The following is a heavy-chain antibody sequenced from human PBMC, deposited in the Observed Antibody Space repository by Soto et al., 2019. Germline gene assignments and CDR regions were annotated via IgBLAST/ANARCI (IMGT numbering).Heavy chain of an antibody. CDR1: GGFVSSGSYY. V-gene: IGHV4-34*01. Sequence: QVQLQQWGAGLLKPSETLSLTCAVYGGFVSSGSYYWSWIRQPPGKGLEWIGEMSHSGGTHFNPSPKSRVTISMDTSKNQFSLQMGSVAPGHTALYYWARVERGTATTVVDAFDIWGPGTLVTVSS. CDR2: MSHSGGT. J-gene: IGHJ3*02. CDR3: ARVERGTATTVVDAFDI. D-gene: IGHD1-1*01.